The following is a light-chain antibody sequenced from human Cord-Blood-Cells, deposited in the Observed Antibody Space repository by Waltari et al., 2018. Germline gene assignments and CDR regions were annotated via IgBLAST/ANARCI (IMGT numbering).Light chain of an antibody. CDR3: QMYNKWPPEIT. J-gene: IGKJ3*01. CDR2: DAS. CDR1: QCFSSF. Sequence: DIVMTQSPATLSVSPGERATLSCRASQCFSSFLAWYQQKPGQAPRLLIYDASTRATGIPARFSGSGSGTEFTLTISIMQSEDFAVYYCQMYNKWPPEITFGPGTKVEIK. V-gene: IGKV3-15*01.